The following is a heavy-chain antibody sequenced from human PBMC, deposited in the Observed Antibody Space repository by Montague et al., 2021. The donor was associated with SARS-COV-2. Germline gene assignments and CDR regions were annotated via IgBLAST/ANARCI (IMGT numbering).Heavy chain of an antibody. D-gene: IGHD1-1*01. Sequence: SETLSLTCAVSGGSISNSNWWTWVRQPPGKGLEWIGEIYHSGSTNYNSSLRSRVTISVDKSKNQFSLKLTSVTAADTAVYYCARDDGWNAYWGQGTLVIVSS. J-gene: IGHJ4*02. CDR1: GGSISNSNW. V-gene: IGHV4-4*02. CDR3: ARDDGWNAY. CDR2: IYHSGST.